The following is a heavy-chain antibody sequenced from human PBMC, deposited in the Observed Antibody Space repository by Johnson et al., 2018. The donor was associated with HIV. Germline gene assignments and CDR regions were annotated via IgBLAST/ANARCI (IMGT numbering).Heavy chain of an antibody. CDR3: ARDWASGSYFWGRGAFDI. J-gene: IGHJ3*02. V-gene: IGHV3-15*01. D-gene: IGHD1-26*01. CDR2: IKSKTDGGTT. CDR1: GFTFSNAW. Sequence: VQLVESGGGLVQPGGSLRLSCTASGFTFSNAWMNWVRHAPGKGLEWVGRIKSKTDGGTTDYAAPVKGKFTLSRDDSKTTLYLQMNSLRAEDTAVYYCARDWASGSYFWGRGAFDIWGQGTMVTVSS.